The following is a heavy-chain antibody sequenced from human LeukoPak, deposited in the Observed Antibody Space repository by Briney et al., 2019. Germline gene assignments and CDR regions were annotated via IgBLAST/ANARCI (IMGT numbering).Heavy chain of an antibody. CDR3: ARDVSSWPFFDS. CDR1: GGSIRSQY. V-gene: IGHV4-4*07. Sequence: SETLSLTCTVSGGSIRSQYWSWIRQPAGRGLEWLGSIYASGSTNYSPSLKSRVTMSLDTSKNQFSLKLFSVTAADTAVYFCARDVSSWPFFDSWGQGTQITVSS. D-gene: IGHD6-13*01. CDR2: IYASGST. J-gene: IGHJ4*02.